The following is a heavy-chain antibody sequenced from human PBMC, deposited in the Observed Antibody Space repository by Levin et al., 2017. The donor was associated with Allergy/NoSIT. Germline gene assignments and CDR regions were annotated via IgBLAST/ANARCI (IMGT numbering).Heavy chain of an antibody. D-gene: IGHD3-22*01. CDR2: ISYDGSNK. J-gene: IGHJ4*02. Sequence: GGSLRLSCAASGFTFSSYAMHWVRQAPGKGLQWLAAISYDGSNKYYADSVKGRFTISRDNSKNTLYLQMNSLRAGDTAVYYCARDMRAWGVVVINGDNDYWGQGTLVTVSS. CDR1: GFTFSSYA. V-gene: IGHV3-30*04. CDR3: ARDMRAWGVVVINGDNDY.